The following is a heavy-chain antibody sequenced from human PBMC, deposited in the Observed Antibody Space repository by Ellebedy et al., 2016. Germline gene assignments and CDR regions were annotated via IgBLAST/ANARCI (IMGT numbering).Heavy chain of an antibody. CDR3: ARQWELQLDAFDI. CDR1: GGSISSYY. V-gene: IGHV4-59*08. J-gene: IGHJ3*02. CDR2: IYYSGST. Sequence: SETLSLTCTVSGGSISSYYWSWIRQPPGKGLEWIGYIYYSGSTNYNPSLKSRVTISVDTSKNQFSLKLSSVTAADTAVYYCARQWELQLDAFDIWGQGTMVTVSS. D-gene: IGHD1-26*01.